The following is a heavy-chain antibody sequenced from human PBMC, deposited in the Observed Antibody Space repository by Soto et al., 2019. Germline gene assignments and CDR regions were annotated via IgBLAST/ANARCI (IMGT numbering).Heavy chain of an antibody. Sequence: GGSLRVSCAASGFTFSSYAMHWVRQAPGKGLEWVAVISHDGSNKYYADSVKGRFTISRDNSKNTLYLQMNSLRAEDTAVYYCARDEAATGPFDYWGQGTLVTVSS. CDR2: ISHDGSNK. CDR3: ARDEAATGPFDY. D-gene: IGHD6-25*01. J-gene: IGHJ4*02. CDR1: GFTFSSYA. V-gene: IGHV3-30-3*01.